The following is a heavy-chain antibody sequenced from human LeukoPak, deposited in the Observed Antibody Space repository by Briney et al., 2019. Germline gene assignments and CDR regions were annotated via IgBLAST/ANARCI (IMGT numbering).Heavy chain of an antibody. J-gene: IGHJ5*02. CDR1: GGSFSGYY. CDR2: INHSGST. CDR3: ARQSWIVVKSNWFDP. Sequence: PSETLSLTCAVYGGSFSGYYWSWIRQPPGKGLEWTGEINHSGSTNYNPSLKSRVTISVDTSKNQFSLKLSSVTAADTAAYYCARQSWIVVKSNWFDPWGQGTLVTVSS. V-gene: IGHV4-34*01. D-gene: IGHD2-2*01.